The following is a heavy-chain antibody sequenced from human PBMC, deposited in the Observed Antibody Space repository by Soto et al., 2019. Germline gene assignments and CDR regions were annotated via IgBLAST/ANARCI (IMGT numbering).Heavy chain of an antibody. V-gene: IGHV3-23*01. CDR1: GFTFSSYA. CDR3: AKDLEAMVESFIAAAAIRLDY. Sequence: PGGSLRLSCAASGFTFSSYAMSWVRQAPGKGLEWVSAIRGSGGRTYYADSVKGRFTISRDDSKTPLYLQMKSLRAAATAVYYCAKDLEAMVESFIAAAAIRLDYWGQGTLVPVSP. CDR2: IRGSGGRT. J-gene: IGHJ4*02. D-gene: IGHD6-13*01.